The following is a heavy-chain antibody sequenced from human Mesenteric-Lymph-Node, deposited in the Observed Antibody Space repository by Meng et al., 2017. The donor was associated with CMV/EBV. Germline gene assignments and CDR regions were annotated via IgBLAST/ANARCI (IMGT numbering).Heavy chain of an antibody. D-gene: IGHD2-8*01. Sequence: GGSLRLSCAASGFTFSSYGMHWVRQAPGKGLEWVAVIWYDGSNKYYADSVKGRFTISRDNSKNTLYLQMNSLRAEDTAVYYCAKELGYCTNGVCYNYYYYGMDVWGQGTTVTVSS. V-gene: IGHV3-33*06. CDR1: GFTFSSYG. CDR3: AKELGYCTNGVCYNYYYYGMDV. J-gene: IGHJ6*02. CDR2: IWYDGSNK.